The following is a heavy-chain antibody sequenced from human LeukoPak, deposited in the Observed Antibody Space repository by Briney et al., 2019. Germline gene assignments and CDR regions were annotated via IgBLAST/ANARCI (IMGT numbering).Heavy chain of an antibody. Sequence: PSETLSLTCTVSGGSISSSSYYWGWIRQPPGKGLEWIGSIYYSGSTYYNPSLKSRVTISVDTSKNQFSLKLSSVTAADTAVYYCARWGVGLDYWGQGTLVTVSS. J-gene: IGHJ4*02. V-gene: IGHV4-39*07. D-gene: IGHD3-16*01. CDR3: ARWGVGLDY. CDR2: IYYSGST. CDR1: GGSISSSSYY.